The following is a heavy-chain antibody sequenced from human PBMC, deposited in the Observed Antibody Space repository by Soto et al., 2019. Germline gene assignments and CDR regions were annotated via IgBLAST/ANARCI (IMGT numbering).Heavy chain of an antibody. Sequence: GASVKVSCKASGGTFSSYAISWVRQAPGQGLEWMGGIIPIFGTANYAQKFQGRVTITADESTSTAYMELSSLRSEDTAVYYCARDMTFDSSGYYLSCWGQGTLVTVSS. J-gene: IGHJ4*02. D-gene: IGHD3-22*01. CDR1: GGTFSSYA. V-gene: IGHV1-69*13. CDR2: IIPIFGTA. CDR3: ARDMTFDSSGYYLSC.